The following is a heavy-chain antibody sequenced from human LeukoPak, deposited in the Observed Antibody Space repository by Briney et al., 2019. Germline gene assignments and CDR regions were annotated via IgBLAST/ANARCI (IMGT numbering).Heavy chain of an antibody. V-gene: IGHV3-53*01. CDR2: IYSGGST. J-gene: IGHJ6*02. CDR3: ARDRTMVRGWDYYYGMDV. D-gene: IGHD3-10*01. Sequence: GGSLRLSCAASGFTVSSNYMSWVRQAPGKGLEWVSVIYSGGSTYYADSVKGRFTISRDNSKNTLYPQMNSLRAEDTAVYYCARDRTMVRGWDYYYGMDVWGQGTTVTVSS. CDR1: GFTVSSNY.